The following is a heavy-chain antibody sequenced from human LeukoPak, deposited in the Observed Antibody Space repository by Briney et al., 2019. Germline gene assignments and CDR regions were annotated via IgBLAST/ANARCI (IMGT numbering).Heavy chain of an antibody. Sequence: GASVTVSCKASGYTFTGYYMHWVRQAPGQGLEWMGLINPNSGGTNYAQKFQGRVTMTRATSISTAYMELSRLRSDDTAVYYCASPTVNDAFDTWGQGTMVTVSS. CDR2: INPNSGGT. CDR3: ASPTVNDAFDT. V-gene: IGHV1-2*02. J-gene: IGHJ3*02. CDR1: GYTFTGYY. D-gene: IGHD4-4*01.